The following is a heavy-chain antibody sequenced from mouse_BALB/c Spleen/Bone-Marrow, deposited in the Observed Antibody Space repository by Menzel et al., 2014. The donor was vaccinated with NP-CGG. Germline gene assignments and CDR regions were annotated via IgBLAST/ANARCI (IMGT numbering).Heavy chain of an antibody. CDR1: GFNIKDTY. Sequence: EVQLVESGAELVKPGASVKLSCTASGFNIKDTYMHWVKLRPEQGLEWIGRIDPANGNTKYDPKFQGKATITTDTSSNTAYLQLSSQTSEDTAVYYCARLDLFAYRGQGTLVTVSA. V-gene: IGHV14-3*02. CDR2: IDPANGNT. J-gene: IGHJ3*01. CDR3: ARLDLFAY.